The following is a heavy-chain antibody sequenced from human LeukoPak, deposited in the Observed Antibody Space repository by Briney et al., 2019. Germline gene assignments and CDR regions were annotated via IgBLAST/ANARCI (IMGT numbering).Heavy chain of an antibody. Sequence: PGGSLRLSCAASGFNFEDYTMHWVRQVPGKAPEWVSLISWDGGSTYYADSVKGRFTISRDNSKNSLYLQMNSLRAEDTAFYYCAKDRSDYGDFGGLDYWGQGTLVTVSS. J-gene: IGHJ4*02. D-gene: IGHD4-17*01. CDR3: AKDRSDYGDFGGLDY. V-gene: IGHV3-43D*03. CDR2: ISWDGGST. CDR1: GFNFEDYT.